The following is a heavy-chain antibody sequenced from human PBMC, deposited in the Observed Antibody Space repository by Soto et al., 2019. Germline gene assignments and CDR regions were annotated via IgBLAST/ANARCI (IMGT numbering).Heavy chain of an antibody. Sequence: GGSLRLSCAASGFTFSSYSMNWVRQAPGKGLEWVSYISSSSSTIYYADSVKGRFTISRDNAKNSLYLQMNSLRAEDTAVYYCARETGYCSSTSCYAGDYYYYMDVWGKGTTVTVSS. J-gene: IGHJ6*03. V-gene: IGHV3-48*01. CDR2: ISSSSSTI. CDR1: GFTFSSYS. CDR3: ARETGYCSSTSCYAGDYYYYMDV. D-gene: IGHD2-2*01.